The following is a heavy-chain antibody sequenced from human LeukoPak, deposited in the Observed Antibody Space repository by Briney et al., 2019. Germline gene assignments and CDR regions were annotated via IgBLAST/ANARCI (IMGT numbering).Heavy chain of an antibody. CDR2: IYHSGST. Sequence: RSETLSLTCTVSGGSISSGGYYWSWIRQPPGKGLEWIGYIYHSGSTYYNPSLKSRVTISVDRSKNQFSLKLSSVTAADTAVYYCARVIDGYYGSGSYYFDYWGQGTLVTVSS. D-gene: IGHD3-10*01. CDR1: GGSISSGGYY. CDR3: ARVIDGYYGSGSYYFDY. V-gene: IGHV4-30-2*01. J-gene: IGHJ4*02.